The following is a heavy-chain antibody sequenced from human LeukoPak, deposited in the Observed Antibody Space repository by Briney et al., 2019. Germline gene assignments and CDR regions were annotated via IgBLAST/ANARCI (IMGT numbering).Heavy chain of an antibody. CDR2: ISDNGDDT. CDR1: GFTFSSYA. CDR3: AKGYYGNYVAVDY. Sequence: GGSLRLSCAASGFTFSSYAMSWVRQAPGKGLDWVSSISDNGDDTYYADSVKGRFTISRDKSTNTLYLQMNSLRADDTAVYYRAKGYYGNYVAVDYWGQGTLVTVSS. J-gene: IGHJ4*02. D-gene: IGHD4-11*01. V-gene: IGHV3-23*01.